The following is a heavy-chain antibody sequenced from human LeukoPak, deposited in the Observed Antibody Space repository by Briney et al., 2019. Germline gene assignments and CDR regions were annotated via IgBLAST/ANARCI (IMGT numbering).Heavy chain of an antibody. V-gene: IGHV4-30-2*01. CDR2: IYQSGNS. J-gene: IGHJ4*02. CDR1: GGSITTNGYF. CDR3: ASYCSTTSCPFDY. D-gene: IGHD2-2*01. Sequence: NSSETLSLTCTVSGGSITTNGYFWGWIRQPPGRGLEWIGYIYQSGNSYFNPSLKSRVTMSVDKSKNQFSLKLSSVTAADTAVYYCASYCSTTSCPFDYWGQGTLVTVSS.